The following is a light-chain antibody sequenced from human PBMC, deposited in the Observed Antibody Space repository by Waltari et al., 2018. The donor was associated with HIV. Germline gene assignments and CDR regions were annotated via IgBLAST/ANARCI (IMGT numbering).Light chain of an antibody. CDR2: DAS. J-gene: IGKJ2*01. CDR1: HSVSSY. V-gene: IGKV3-11*01. CDR3: QQRRNSAT. Sequence: EIVLTQSPATLSLSPGERATLSCWASHSVSSYIAWYQHKPGQAPRLLIYDASNRATGIPARFSGSGSGADFTLTISSLEPEDFAVYYCQQRRNSATFGQGTKLEMK.